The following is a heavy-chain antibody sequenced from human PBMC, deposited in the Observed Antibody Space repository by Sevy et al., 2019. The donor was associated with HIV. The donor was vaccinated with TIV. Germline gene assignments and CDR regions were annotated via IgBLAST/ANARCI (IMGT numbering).Heavy chain of an antibody. Sequence: GGSLRLSCAASGFTFSSYAMHWVRQAPGKGLEWVAVISYDGSNKHYADSVKGRFTISRDNSKNTLYLQMNSLRAEDTAVYYCARALGGSCYSGVDYWGQGTLVTVSS. V-gene: IGHV3-30-3*01. CDR2: ISYDGSNK. D-gene: IGHD2-15*01. J-gene: IGHJ4*02. CDR3: ARALGGSCYSGVDY. CDR1: GFTFSSYA.